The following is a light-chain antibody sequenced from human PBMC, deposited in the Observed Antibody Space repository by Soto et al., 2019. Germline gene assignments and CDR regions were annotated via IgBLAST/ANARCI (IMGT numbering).Light chain of an antibody. V-gene: IGKV4-1*01. J-gene: IGKJ3*01. Sequence: DIVMTQFPGSLALSLGERAIINCKSSQSISCTSNNKTYLAWFQQRPSQPPKLIIYWASIRESGVPGRFSGSGSGTEFTLTISSLQAEDVALYYCQQYYASPFTFGPGTKVDIK. CDR3: QQYYASPFT. CDR1: QSISCTSNNKTY. CDR2: WAS.